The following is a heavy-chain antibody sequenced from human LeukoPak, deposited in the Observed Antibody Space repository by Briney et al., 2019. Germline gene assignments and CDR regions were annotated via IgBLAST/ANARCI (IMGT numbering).Heavy chain of an antibody. CDR1: GFIFGRYW. Sequence: PGGSLRLSCATTGFIFGRYWMSWVRQTPGKGLEWVANINQDESEKNYVDPVRGRFTISRDNAKNSLVLQMNSLRAEDTAVYYCARYGNGEWLAHYAFDIWGQGTMVTVSS. D-gene: IGHD6-19*01. CDR2: INQDESEK. J-gene: IGHJ3*02. V-gene: IGHV3-7*01. CDR3: ARYGNGEWLAHYAFDI.